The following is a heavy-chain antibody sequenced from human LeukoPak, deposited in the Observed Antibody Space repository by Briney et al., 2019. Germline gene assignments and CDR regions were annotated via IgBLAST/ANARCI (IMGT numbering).Heavy chain of an antibody. CDR3: AKDWRKGIVVVPAANRFDP. J-gene: IGHJ5*02. Sequence: PGGSLRLSCAASGFPFSSYAMSWVRQAPGKGLEWVSAISGSGGSTYYADSVKGRFTISRDNSKNTLYLQMNSLRAEDTAVYYCAKDWRKGIVVVPAANRFDPWGQGTLVTVSS. D-gene: IGHD2-2*01. V-gene: IGHV3-23*01. CDR1: GFPFSSYA. CDR2: ISGSGGST.